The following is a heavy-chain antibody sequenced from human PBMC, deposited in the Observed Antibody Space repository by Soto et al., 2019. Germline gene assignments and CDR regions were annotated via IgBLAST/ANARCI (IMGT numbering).Heavy chain of an antibody. CDR1: GYTFSTYG. Sequence: QVQLVQSGAEMKKPGASVKVSCKASGYTFSTYGITWVRQAPGQGLDWMGWINPLKGDTNSAARFQDRVTMTTDTSTRTAYMELRSLRSDDTAVYYCARVKVPAAILGAFELWGQGTLVTVAS. V-gene: IGHV1-18*01. D-gene: IGHD2-2*02. CDR2: INPLKGDT. CDR3: ARVKVPAAILGAFEL. J-gene: IGHJ3*01.